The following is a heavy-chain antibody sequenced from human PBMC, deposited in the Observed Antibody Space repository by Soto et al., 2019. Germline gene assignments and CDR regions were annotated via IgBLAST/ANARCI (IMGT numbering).Heavy chain of an antibody. J-gene: IGHJ4*02. D-gene: IGHD2-2*01. CDR3: ARGPHVGISTS. V-gene: IGHV3-53*01. Sequence: GGSLRLSCAASGFNVSSNYMSWVRQAPGKGLGWLLFIFSGGSTYYAESVKGRFTIFRDNSKNTLNLQLNALRVEDTAVYYCARGPHVGISTSWGQGTLVTVSS. CDR1: GFNVSSNY. CDR2: IFSGGST.